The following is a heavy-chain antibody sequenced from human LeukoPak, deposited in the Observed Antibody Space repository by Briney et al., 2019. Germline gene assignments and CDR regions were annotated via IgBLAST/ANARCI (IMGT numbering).Heavy chain of an antibody. D-gene: IGHD5-24*01. CDR3: ARGGYNLYYYYGMDV. J-gene: IGHJ6*02. V-gene: IGHV1-18*01. CDR1: CYTFTSYG. Sequence: ASVKVSCKASCYTFTSYGISWVRQAPGQGLEWMGWISAYNGNTNYAQKLQGRVTMTTDTSTSTAYMELRSLRSDDTAVYYCARGGYNLYYYYGMDVWGQGTTVTVSS. CDR2: ISAYNGNT.